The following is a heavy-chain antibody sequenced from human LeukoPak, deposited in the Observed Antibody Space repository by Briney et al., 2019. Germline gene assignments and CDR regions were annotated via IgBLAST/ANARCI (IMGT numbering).Heavy chain of an antibody. CDR2: ISAYNGNT. D-gene: IGHD6-19*01. Sequence: ASVKVSCKASGGTFSSYAISWVRQAPGQGLEWMGWISAYNGNTNYAQKLQGRVTMTTDTSTSTAYMELRSLRSDDTAVYYCARDSAAGTRDFDYWGQGTLVTVSS. CDR3: ARDSAAGTRDFDY. CDR1: GGTFSSYA. V-gene: IGHV1-18*01. J-gene: IGHJ4*02.